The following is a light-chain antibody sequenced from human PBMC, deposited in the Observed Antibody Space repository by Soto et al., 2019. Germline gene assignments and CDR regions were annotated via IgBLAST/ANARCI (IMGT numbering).Light chain of an antibody. J-gene: IGLJ2*01. CDR1: GSDIGAYNF. V-gene: IGLV2-14*03. CDR3: SSYTGNIRV. Sequence: QSALTQPASVSGSPGQSITISCTGTGSDIGAYNFVSWYQQHPGKAPQLIIYDVSYRPSGISSRFSGSKSGNTASLTISGLQAQDEADYYCSSYTGNIRVFGGGTKLTVL. CDR2: DVS.